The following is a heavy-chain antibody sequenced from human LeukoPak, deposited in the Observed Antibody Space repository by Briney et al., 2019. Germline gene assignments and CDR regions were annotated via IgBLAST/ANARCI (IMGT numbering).Heavy chain of an antibody. CDR1: GFTFSSYE. CDR2: ISSSGSTI. V-gene: IGHV3-48*03. CDR3: ARDRDYDSANFDY. J-gene: IGHJ4*02. D-gene: IGHD3-22*01. Sequence: PGGSLRLSCAASGFTFSSYEMNWVRQAPGKGLEWVSYISSSGSTIYYADSVQGRFTISRDNAQNSLYLQMSSLRAEDTAVYYCARDRDYDSANFDYWGQGTLVTVSS.